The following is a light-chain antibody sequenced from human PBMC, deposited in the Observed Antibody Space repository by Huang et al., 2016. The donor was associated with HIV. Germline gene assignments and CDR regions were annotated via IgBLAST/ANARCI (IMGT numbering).Light chain of an antibody. Sequence: ENLMTQSPSTLSGSPGESATLSCRASQSVFKNLAWYQQKPGQAPKLLIYGSSTRGAGIPARFSGSGSGTDFTLTISSLQSEDFAVYYCQQYNTSPRTFGQGTKVEV. CDR1: QSVFKN. CDR3: QQYNTSPRT. V-gene: IGKV3-15*01. J-gene: IGKJ1*01. CDR2: GSS.